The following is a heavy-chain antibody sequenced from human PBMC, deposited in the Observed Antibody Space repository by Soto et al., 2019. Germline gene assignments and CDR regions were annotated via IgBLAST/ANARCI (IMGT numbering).Heavy chain of an antibody. Sequence: PGGSLRLSCAVSGFSFSDYYMSWIRQVPGKGLEWPSYISDITRGETGYADSVKGRFTVSRDSAKSSMYLQMNSLRAEDTAVYYCASWKVVDSNGGFDYWGQGALVTVSS. CDR2: ISDITRGET. CDR3: ASWKVVDSNGGFDY. V-gene: IGHV3-11*06. J-gene: IGHJ4*02. D-gene: IGHD2-15*01. CDR1: GFSFSDYY.